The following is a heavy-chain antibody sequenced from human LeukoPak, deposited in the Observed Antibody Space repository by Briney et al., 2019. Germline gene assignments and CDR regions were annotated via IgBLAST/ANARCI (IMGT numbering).Heavy chain of an antibody. CDR1: GFTFSSYE. D-gene: IGHD3-9*01. CDR3: AREAGWLLSRPFDY. Sequence: GGSLRLSCAASGFTFSSYEMNWVRQAPGKGLEGVSYISSSGSTIYYADSVKGRFTISIDNAKNSLYLQMNSLRAEDTAVYYCAREAGWLLSRPFDYWGQGTLVTVSS. J-gene: IGHJ4*02. V-gene: IGHV3-48*03. CDR2: ISSSGSTI.